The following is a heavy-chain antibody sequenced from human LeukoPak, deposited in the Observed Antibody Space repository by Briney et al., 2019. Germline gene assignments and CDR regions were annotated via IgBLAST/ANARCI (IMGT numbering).Heavy chain of an antibody. CDR2: FKQDGIKT. D-gene: IGHD2-15*01. CDR3: ERALGSTVFGY. CDR1: GFMFSSYW. J-gene: IGHJ4*02. V-gene: IGHV3-7*01. Sequence: GGSLRLSWEGSGFMFSSYWMSWAPQAQGRGLEGVDKFKQDGIKTYYVDSLKGRSTISRDNAKNSLYLQMNSLRVEDTAIYYCERALGSTVFGYWGQGTLVTVSS.